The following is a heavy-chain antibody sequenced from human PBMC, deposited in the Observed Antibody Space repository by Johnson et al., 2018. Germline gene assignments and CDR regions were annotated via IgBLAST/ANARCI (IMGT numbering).Heavy chain of an antibody. Sequence: VQLQESGGGLVQPGGSXRLSCATSGFTFSSYWMPWVRQAPGKGLVWVSRINSDGSTTNYADSVKGRFTISRDTAKNPLYLQMNSLIAEDTAVYDCAELSSSTFDIWGQGTVVTVSS. D-gene: IGHD6-6*01. CDR2: INSDGSTT. J-gene: IGHJ3*02. CDR3: AELSSSTFDI. V-gene: IGHV3-74*01. CDR1: GFTFSSYW.